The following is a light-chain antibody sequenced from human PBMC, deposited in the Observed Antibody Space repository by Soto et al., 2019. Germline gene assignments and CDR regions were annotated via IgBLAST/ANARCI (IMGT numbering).Light chain of an antibody. CDR3: QQLNTYLFT. J-gene: IGKJ3*01. CDR1: QGISSH. CDR2: AAS. Sequence: DVQLTPSPSFLSASVGDRVTIACRASQGISSHLAWYQQKPGKAPKLLISAASTLQSGVPSRFSGSGSGTEFTLTISSLQPEDFATYYCQQLNTYLFTFGPGTKVDIK. V-gene: IGKV1-9*01.